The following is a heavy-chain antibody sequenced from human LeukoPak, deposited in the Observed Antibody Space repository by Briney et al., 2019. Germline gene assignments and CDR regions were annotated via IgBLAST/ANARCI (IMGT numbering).Heavy chain of an antibody. Sequence: GGSLRLSCTASGFTVSSNYMSWVRQAPGKGLEWVSVIYSGGSIYYADSVKGRFTISRDNSKNTLYLQMNSLRAEDTAVYYCARDRSSGWYLFDYWGQGTLVTVSS. CDR1: GFTVSSNY. J-gene: IGHJ4*02. V-gene: IGHV3-53*01. CDR2: IYSGGSI. CDR3: ARDRSSGWYLFDY. D-gene: IGHD6-19*01.